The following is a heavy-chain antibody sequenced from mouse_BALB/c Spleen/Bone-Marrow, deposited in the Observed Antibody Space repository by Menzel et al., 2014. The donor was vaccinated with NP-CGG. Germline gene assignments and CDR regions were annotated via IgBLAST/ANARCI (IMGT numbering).Heavy chain of an antibody. Sequence: VKLVESGPQLVRPGASVKISCKASGYSFTSYWMHWVKRRPGQGLEWIGVIDPSDSETRLNQKFKDKATLTVDKSSSTAYMQLSSPTSEDSAVYYCASPSDGNPFAYWGQGTLVTVSA. CDR1: GYSFTSYW. CDR3: ASPSDGNPFAY. CDR2: IDPSDSET. J-gene: IGHJ3*01. V-gene: IGHV1S126*01. D-gene: IGHD2-1*01.